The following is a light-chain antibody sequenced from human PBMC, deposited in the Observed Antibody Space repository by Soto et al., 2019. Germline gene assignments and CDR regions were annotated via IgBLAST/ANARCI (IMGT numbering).Light chain of an antibody. J-gene: IGKJ4*01. CDR1: HSFTSGY. V-gene: IGKV3D-20*02. Sequence: ILVTHSPGALSLSPGERATVSCSASHSFTSGYLAWYQQRPRQAPRLLIYAASRRATGVPDRFSGSESEPDFTLTISSIEPEDIAVYYCQQRSNWRVTFGGGTKVDTK. CDR2: AAS. CDR3: QQRSNWRVT.